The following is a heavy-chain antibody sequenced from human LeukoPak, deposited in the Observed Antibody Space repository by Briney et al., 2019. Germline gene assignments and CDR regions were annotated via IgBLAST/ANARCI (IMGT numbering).Heavy chain of an antibody. CDR3: ANPRGTDAFDI. J-gene: IGHJ3*02. CDR2: ISYDGSNK. Sequence: GSLRLSCAASGFTFSSYGMHWVRQAPGKGLERVAVISYDGSNKYYADSVKGRFTISRDNSKNTLYLQMNSLRAEDTAVYYCANPRGTDAFDIWGQGTMVTVSS. V-gene: IGHV3-30*18. CDR1: GFTFSSYG.